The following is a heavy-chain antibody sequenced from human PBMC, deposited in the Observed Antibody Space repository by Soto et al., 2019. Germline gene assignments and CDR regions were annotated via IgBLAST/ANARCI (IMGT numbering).Heavy chain of an antibody. CDR2: INPSGGST. CDR1: GYTFTSYY. Sequence: ASVKVSCKASGYTFTSYYMHWVRQAPGQVLEWMGIINPSGGSTSYAQKFQGRVTMTRDTSTSTVYMELSSLRSEDTAVYYCARDRRLSYYDILTGSFVWFEPWGQGTMVTVSS. J-gene: IGHJ5*02. CDR3: ARDRRLSYYDILTGSFVWFEP. D-gene: IGHD3-9*01. V-gene: IGHV1-46*01.